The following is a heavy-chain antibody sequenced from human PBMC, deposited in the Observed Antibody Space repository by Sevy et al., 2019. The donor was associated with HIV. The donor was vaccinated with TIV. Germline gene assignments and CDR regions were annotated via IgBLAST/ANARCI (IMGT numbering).Heavy chain of an antibody. D-gene: IGHD1-26*01. Sequence: GGSLRLSCAASGFTFSSYWMSWVRRAPGKGLEWVANIKQDGSEKYYVDSVKGRFTISRDNAKNSLYLQMNSLRAEDTAVYYCAREGGGSYSDAFDIWGQGTMVTVSS. CDR1: GFTFSSYW. J-gene: IGHJ3*02. V-gene: IGHV3-7*03. CDR3: AREGGGSYSDAFDI. CDR2: IKQDGSEK.